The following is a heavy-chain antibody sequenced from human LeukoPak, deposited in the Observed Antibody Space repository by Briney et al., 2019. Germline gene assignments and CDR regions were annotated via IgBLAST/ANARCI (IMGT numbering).Heavy chain of an antibody. V-gene: IGHV1-18*01. D-gene: IGHD4-17*01. CDR2: ISAYNGNT. CDR1: GYTFTSYG. J-gene: IGHJ3*02. CDR3: AREAIYGDYDADGFDI. Sequence: ASVKVSCKASGYTFTSYGISWVRQAPGQGLEWMGWISAYNGNTNYAQKLQGRVTMTTDTSTSTAYMELRSLRSDDTAVYYRAREAIYGDYDADGFDIWGQGTMVTVSS.